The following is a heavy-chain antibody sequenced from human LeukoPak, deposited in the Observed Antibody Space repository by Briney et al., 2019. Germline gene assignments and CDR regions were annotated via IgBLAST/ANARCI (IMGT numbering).Heavy chain of an antibody. J-gene: IGHJ5*02. D-gene: IGHD2-2*01. Sequence: SVKVSCKASGGTFSSYAISWVRQAPGQGLEWMGGTIPIFGTANYAQKFQGRVTITTDESTSTAYMELSSLRSEDTAVYYCARGGGCSSTSCRRFDPWGQGTLVTVSS. CDR3: ARGGGCSSTSCRRFDP. CDR1: GGTFSSYA. CDR2: TIPIFGTA. V-gene: IGHV1-69*05.